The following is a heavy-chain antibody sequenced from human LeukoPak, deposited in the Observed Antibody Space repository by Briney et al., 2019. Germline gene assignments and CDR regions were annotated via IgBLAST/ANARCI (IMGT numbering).Heavy chain of an antibody. CDR1: GGTFSSYA. D-gene: IGHD3-10*01. V-gene: IGHV1-69*10. CDR2: IIPIFGIA. J-gene: IGHJ5*02. CDR3: AIRYGSGTVGVLDP. Sequence: SVKVSCKGSGGTFSSYAISWVRQAPGQGLEWMGRIIPIFGIANYAQKFQGRVTITADKSTSTAYMELSNLRSEDTAVYYCAIRYGSGTVGVLDPWGQGTLVTVSS.